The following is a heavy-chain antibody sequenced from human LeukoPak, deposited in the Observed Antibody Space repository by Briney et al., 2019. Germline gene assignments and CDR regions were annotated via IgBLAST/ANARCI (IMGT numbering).Heavy chain of an antibody. CDR1: RFTFSNYW. V-gene: IGHV3-7*03. J-gene: IGHJ4*02. D-gene: IGHD2-2*01. CDR2: IKQDGSEK. CDR3: AKGGRGYCSSTSCYHTPGIDY. Sequence: PGGSLRLSCAASRFTFSNYWMSWVRQAPGKGLEWVANIKQDGSEKYYVDSVKGRFTISRDNSKNTLYLQMNSLRAEDTAVYYCAKGGRGYCSSTSCYHTPGIDYWGQGTLVTVSS.